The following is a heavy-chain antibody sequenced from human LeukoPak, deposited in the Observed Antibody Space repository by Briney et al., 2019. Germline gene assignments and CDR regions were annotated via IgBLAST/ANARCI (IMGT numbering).Heavy chain of an antibody. J-gene: IGHJ6*02. Sequence: QPEGSLRLSCAASGFTLSGSAMHWVRQASGKGLEWVGRIRSQANNYATAYDASVKGRFTISRDDSKNTAYLQMNSLKTEDTAVYYCSSGVDGMDVWGQGTTVTVSS. CDR3: SSGVDGMDV. CDR2: IRSQANNYAT. CDR1: GFTLSGSA. D-gene: IGHD3-10*01. V-gene: IGHV3-73*01.